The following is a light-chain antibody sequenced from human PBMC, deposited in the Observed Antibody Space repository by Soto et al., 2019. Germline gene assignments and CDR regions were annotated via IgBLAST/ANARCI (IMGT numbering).Light chain of an antibody. J-gene: IGKJ2*01. CDR2: GAS. V-gene: IGKV3-15*01. CDR3: QQYGSSPLT. Sequence: ETVMTQSPATLSVSPGERATLSCRASQSVGSNLAWYQQKPGQAPRLLIYGASTRATGIPARFSGSGSGTEFTLTISSLQSEDFAVYFCQQYGSSPLTFGQGTKLEIK. CDR1: QSVGSN.